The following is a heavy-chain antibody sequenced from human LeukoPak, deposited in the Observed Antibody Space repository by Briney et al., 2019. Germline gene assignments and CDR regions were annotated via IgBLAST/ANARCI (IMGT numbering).Heavy chain of an antibody. CDR1: GGSISSGGYY. CDR2: IYYSGST. Sequence: SETLSLTCTVSGGSISSGGYYWSWIRQHPGKGLEWIGYIYYSGSTYYNPSLKSRVTISVDTSKNQFSLKLSSVTAADTAVYYCARGYGPGSYYSYWGQGTLVTVSS. D-gene: IGHD3-10*01. V-gene: IGHV4-31*03. CDR3: ARGYGPGSYYSY. J-gene: IGHJ4*02.